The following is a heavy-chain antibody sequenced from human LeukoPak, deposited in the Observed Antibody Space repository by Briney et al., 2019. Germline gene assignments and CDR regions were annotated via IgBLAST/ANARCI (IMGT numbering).Heavy chain of an antibody. V-gene: IGHV1-46*01. Sequence: ASVKVSCKASGYTFTGYYMHWVRQAPGQGLEWMGIINPSGGSTSYAQKFQGRVTMTRDMSTSTVYMELSSLRSEDTAVYYCARDGEAVAYYYYYYMDVWGKGTTVTVSS. CDR2: INPSGGST. J-gene: IGHJ6*03. CDR3: ARDGEAVAYYYYYYMDV. CDR1: GYTFTGYY. D-gene: IGHD6-19*01.